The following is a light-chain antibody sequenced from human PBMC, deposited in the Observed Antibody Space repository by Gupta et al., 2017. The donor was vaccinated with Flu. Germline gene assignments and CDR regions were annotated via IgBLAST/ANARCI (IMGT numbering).Light chain of an antibody. V-gene: IGLV2-14*01. Sequence: QPALTQPAYVSGAAAPSIAISCTGSSSDIGHYNYVSWYQQYPGKAPKLILYQVSNRPSGVSSRFSGSKSASTASLTISGLQAEDEAHYYCNSFTTSSTWIFGGGTKVTVL. J-gene: IGLJ2*01. CDR1: SSDIGHYNY. CDR2: QVS. CDR3: NSFTTSSTWI.